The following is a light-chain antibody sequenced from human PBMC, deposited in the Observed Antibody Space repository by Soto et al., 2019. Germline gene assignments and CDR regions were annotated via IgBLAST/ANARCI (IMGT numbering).Light chain of an antibody. J-gene: IGKJ3*01. CDR2: AAS. V-gene: IGKV1-39*01. Sequence: IQRTQSPSSLCAGVGGRVTITCRASQSISSYLNWYQQKPGKAPKLLIYAASSLQSGVPSRFSGSGSGTAFTLTISSLQPEDFATYYCQHRVFGPGTKVDIK. CDR1: QSISSY. CDR3: QHRV.